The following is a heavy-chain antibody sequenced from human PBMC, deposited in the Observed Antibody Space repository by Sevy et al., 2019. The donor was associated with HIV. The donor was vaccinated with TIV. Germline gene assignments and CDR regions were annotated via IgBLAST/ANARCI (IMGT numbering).Heavy chain of an antibody. Sequence: GGSLRLSCAASGFTFSNYWMSWVRQAPGKGLEWEANIKRDGSEKYYMASVKGRFTISRDNAKNSLYLQINSLRAEDTAMYYCARDCSSASCLWGLDVWGQGTTVTVSS. J-gene: IGHJ6*02. CDR2: IKRDGSEK. CDR1: GFTFSNYW. V-gene: IGHV3-7*03. CDR3: ARDCSSASCLWGLDV. D-gene: IGHD2-2*01.